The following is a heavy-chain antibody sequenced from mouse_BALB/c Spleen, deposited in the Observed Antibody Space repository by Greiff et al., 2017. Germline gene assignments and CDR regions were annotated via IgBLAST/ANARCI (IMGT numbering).Heavy chain of an antibody. V-gene: IGHV5-6-5*01. D-gene: IGHD2-3*01. CDR3: ARGRDGYSYYFDY. CDR2: ISSGGST. CDR1: GFTFSSYA. J-gene: IGHJ2*01. Sequence: EVQGVESGGGLVKPGGSLKLSCAASGFTFSSYAMSWVRQTPEKRLEWVASISSGGSTYYPDSVKGRFTISRDNARNILYLQMSSLRSEDTAMYYCARGRDGYSYYFDYWGQGTTLTVSS.